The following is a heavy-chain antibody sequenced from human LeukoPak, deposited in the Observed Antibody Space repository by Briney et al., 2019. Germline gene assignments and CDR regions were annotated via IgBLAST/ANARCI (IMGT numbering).Heavy chain of an antibody. Sequence: ASVKVSCKASGYTFTSYDINWVRQATGQGLEWMGWMNPNSGNTVYAQKFQGRVNLTRNTSVMTAYMELSSLRSEDTAVYYCARAGTRAFHIWGQGTMVTVSS. J-gene: IGHJ3*02. CDR2: MNPNSGNT. CDR1: GYTFTSYD. V-gene: IGHV1-8*03. D-gene: IGHD1-26*01. CDR3: ARAGTRAFHI.